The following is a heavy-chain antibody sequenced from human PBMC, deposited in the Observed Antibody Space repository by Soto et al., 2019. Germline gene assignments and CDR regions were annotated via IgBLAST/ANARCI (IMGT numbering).Heavy chain of an antibody. D-gene: IGHD3-3*01. Sequence: ASVKVSCKTSGFMFTSSAVQWVRQARGQRLEWRGWLVVGSGNTHYAQHFQERVTLTRDMSTGTAYMELSSLRSEDTAVYYCAAVPVLRFLKWLPAYYGYWGQGTMVTVSS. CDR3: AAVPVLRFLKWLPAYYGY. CDR1: GFMFTSSA. V-gene: IGHV1-58*01. J-gene: IGHJ4*02. CDR2: LVVGSGNT.